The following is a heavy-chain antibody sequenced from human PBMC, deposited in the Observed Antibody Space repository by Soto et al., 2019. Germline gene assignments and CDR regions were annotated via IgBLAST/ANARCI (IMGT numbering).Heavy chain of an antibody. CDR2: INAGNGNT. CDR1: GYTFTSYA. V-gene: IGHV1-3*01. D-gene: IGHD4-4*01. CDR3: ASSYSNYALIDYYYYGIDG. Sequence: QVQLVQSGAEVKKPGASVKVSCKASGYTFTSYAMHWVRQAPGQRLEWMGWINAGNGNTKYSQKFQGRVTLTRGTSACTAYMELSSLRSEDTAAYYGASSYSNYALIDYYYYGIDGWGQGTTVTVSS. J-gene: IGHJ6*02.